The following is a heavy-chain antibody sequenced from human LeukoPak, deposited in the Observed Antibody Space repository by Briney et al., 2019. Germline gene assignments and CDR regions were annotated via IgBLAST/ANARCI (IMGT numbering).Heavy chain of an antibody. CDR3: ARDRRSSGDSDAFDI. CDR2: ISAYNGNT. J-gene: IGHJ3*02. V-gene: IGHV1-18*01. D-gene: IGHD6-19*01. CDR1: GYTFTSYG. Sequence: ASVNVSCKASGYTFTSYGISWVRQAPGQGLEWMGWISAYNGNTNYAQKLQGRVTMTTDTSTSTAYMELRSLRSDDTAVYYCARDRRSSGDSDAFDIWGQGTMVTVSS.